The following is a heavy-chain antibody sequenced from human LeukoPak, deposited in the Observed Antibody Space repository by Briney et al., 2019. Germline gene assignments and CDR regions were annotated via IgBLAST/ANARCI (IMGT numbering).Heavy chain of an antibody. Sequence: SETLSLTCTISGGSLSSNYWSWIRQPAGKGLEWIGRIHASGTTNYDPSLKRRLTMSVDTSKNQFSLKLKSVTAADTAVYCARDARQELLAGGFDFWGQXAXXXVSS. D-gene: IGHD3-10*01. V-gene: IGHV4-4*07. CDR2: IHASGTT. J-gene: IGHJ4*02. CDR1: GGSLSSNY. CDR3: ARDARQELLAGGFDF.